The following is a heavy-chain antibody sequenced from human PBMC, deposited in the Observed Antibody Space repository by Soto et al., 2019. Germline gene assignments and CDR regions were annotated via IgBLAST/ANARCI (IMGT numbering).Heavy chain of an antibody. CDR3: ARDHDYSNYYYGMDV. D-gene: IGHD4-4*01. CDR1: GGSISSGGYY. V-gene: IGHV4-31*03. J-gene: IGHJ6*02. Sequence: SETLSLTCTVSGGSISSGGYYWSWIRQHPGKGLEWIGYIYYSGSTYYNPSLKSRVTISVDTSKNQFSLKLSSVAAADTAVYYCARDHDYSNYYYGMDVWGQGTTVTVSS. CDR2: IYYSGST.